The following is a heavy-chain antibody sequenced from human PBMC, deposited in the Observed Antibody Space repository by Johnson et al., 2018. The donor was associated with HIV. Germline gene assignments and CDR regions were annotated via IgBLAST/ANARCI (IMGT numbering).Heavy chain of an antibody. CDR1: GFTLSSYA. CDR3: ARDRELISFIDYDSRGYPWPGAFDI. V-gene: IGHV3-30*03. D-gene: IGHD3-22*01. Sequence: QVQLVESGGGVVQPGRSLRLSCAASGFTLSSYAMHWVRQAPGKGLEWVAVISSDGSSKYYADSVKGRFTISRDYSKNTLYLQMNSLRAEDKAVYYCARDRELISFIDYDSRGYPWPGAFDIWGQGTMVTVSS. CDR2: ISSDGSSK. J-gene: IGHJ3*02.